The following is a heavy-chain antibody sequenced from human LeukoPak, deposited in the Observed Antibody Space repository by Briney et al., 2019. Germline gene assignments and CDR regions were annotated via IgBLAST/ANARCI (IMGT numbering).Heavy chain of an antibody. V-gene: IGHV3-33*08. CDR1: GLTFSSYS. D-gene: IGHD3-10*01. CDR2: IWYDGSNK. CDR3: ARDYGSGIDC. J-gene: IGHJ4*02. Sequence: GGSLRLSCAASGLTFSSYSMNWVRQAPGKGLEWVALIWYDGSNKYYADSVKGRFTISRDNSRNTLYLQMNSLSAEDTALYYCARDYGSGIDCWGQGTLVTVSS.